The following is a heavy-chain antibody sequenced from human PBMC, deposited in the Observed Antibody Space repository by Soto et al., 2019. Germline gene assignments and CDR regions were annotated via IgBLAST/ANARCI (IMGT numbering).Heavy chain of an antibody. CDR2: IYRDGAT. CDR1: GGSISSSPDW. J-gene: IGHJ4*02. V-gene: IGHV4-39*01. CDR3: ARLAGSSFFTY. Sequence: PSETLSLTCAVSGGSISSSPDWWGWVRQAPGKGLEWIASIYRDGATYYNPSLESRVTISVDTSKNQFSLRVTSVTAADTAVYYCARLAGSSFFTYWGQGALVTVSS. D-gene: IGHD3-10*01.